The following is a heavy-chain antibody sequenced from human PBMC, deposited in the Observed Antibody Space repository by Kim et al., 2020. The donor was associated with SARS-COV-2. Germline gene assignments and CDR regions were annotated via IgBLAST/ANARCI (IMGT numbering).Heavy chain of an antibody. CDR1: GFTFTNYW. J-gene: IGHJ4*02. Sequence: GGSLRLSCAASGFTFTNYWMTWVRQAPGKGLEWMANIKQNRSDKYYVDSLKGRFTISRDNPKNSLYLQMNSLRAEDTAVYYCARNGYRSASLDYWGQGTLVTVSS. CDR3: ARNGYRSASLDY. D-gene: IGHD6-25*01. CDR2: IKQNRSDK. V-gene: IGHV3-7*01.